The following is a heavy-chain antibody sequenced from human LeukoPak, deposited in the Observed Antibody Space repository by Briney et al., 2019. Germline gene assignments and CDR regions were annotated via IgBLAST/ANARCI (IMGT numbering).Heavy chain of an antibody. V-gene: IGHV3-48*03. J-gene: IGHJ4*02. D-gene: IGHD4-17*01. Sequence: GGSLRLSCEASGFTISSFEMNWVRQAPGKGLEWISYISSSGSITYYADSVRGRFTISRDNSRNTLYLQMNSLRAEDTAVYYCASYFHYGDYASLWYWGQGTLVTVSS. CDR2: ISSSGSIT. CDR1: GFTISSFE. CDR3: ASYFHYGDYASLWY.